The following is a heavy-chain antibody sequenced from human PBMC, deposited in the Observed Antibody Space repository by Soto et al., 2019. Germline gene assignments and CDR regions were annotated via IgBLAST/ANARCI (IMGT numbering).Heavy chain of an antibody. CDR2: ISASGGST. Sequence: GGYLRLSCAASGFTFGIHAMIWVRQAPGKGLEWVSFISASGGSTYYADSVKGRFTISRDNSKKTVYLQMNSPRGVDTAVYYCGKGSASTNYLYYVTAVCGQGSTVIVSS. CDR3: GKGSASTNYLYYVTAV. CDR1: GFTFGIHA. D-gene: IGHD2-15*01. V-gene: IGHV3-23*01. J-gene: IGHJ6*02.